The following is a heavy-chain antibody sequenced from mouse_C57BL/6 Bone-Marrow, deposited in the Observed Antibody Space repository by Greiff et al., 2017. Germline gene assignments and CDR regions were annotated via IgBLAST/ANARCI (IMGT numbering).Heavy chain of an antibody. J-gene: IGHJ2*01. CDR1: GFTFSDYG. V-gene: IGHV5-17*01. D-gene: IGHD1-1*01. CDR2: ISSGSSTI. Sequence: DVMLVESGGGLVKPGGSLKLSCAASGFTFSDYGMHWVRQAPEKGLEWVAYISSGSSTIYYADTEKGRFTISRDNAKNTLFLQMTSLRSEDTAMYYCARRTYGSSFFDYWGQGTTLTVSS. CDR3: ARRTYGSSFFDY.